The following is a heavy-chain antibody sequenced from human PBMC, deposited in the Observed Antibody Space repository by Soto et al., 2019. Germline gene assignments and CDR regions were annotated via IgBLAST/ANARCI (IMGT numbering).Heavy chain of an antibody. Sequence: QVQLVQSGAEVKKPGASVKVSCKASGYTFTSYGISWVRQAPGQGLEWMGWISAYNGNSNYAQKLQGRVTMTTDTATTTAYIELRSVRSDDTTVYYCARDRQDIVVVAAEFDYCGKGTMVTVSS. CDR2: ISAYNGNS. D-gene: IGHD2-2*01. V-gene: IGHV1-18*01. J-gene: IGHJ4*02. CDR1: GYTFTSYG. CDR3: ARDRQDIVVVAAEFDY.